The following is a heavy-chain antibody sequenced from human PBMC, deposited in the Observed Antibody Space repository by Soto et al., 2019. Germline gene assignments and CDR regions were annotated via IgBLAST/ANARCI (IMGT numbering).Heavy chain of an antibody. CDR3: ARDQKQLGTYYYYYAMDV. J-gene: IGHJ6*02. V-gene: IGHV6-1*01. Sequence: SQTLSLTCAISGDSVSSNSAAWNWIRQSPSRGLEWLGRTYYRSKWYNDYAVSVKSRITINPDTSKNQFSLQLNSVTPEDTAVYYCARDQKQLGTYYYYYAMDVWGQGTTVTVSS. D-gene: IGHD6-6*01. CDR2: TYYRSKWYN. CDR1: GDSVSSNSAA.